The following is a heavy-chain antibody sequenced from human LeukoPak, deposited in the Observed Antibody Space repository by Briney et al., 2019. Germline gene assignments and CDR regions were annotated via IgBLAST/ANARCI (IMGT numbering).Heavy chain of an antibody. J-gene: IGHJ6*03. D-gene: IGHD3-10*01. Sequence: SQTLSLTCTVSGGSISSGSYYWSWIRQPAGKELQWIGRIYTSGSTNYNPSLKSRVTISVDTSKNQFSLKLSSVTAADTAVYYCARLARSAMVRGTDRNYYYYYYMDVWGKGTTVTISS. CDR2: IYTSGST. CDR3: ARLARSAMVRGTDRNYYYYYYMDV. CDR1: GGSISSGSYY. V-gene: IGHV4-61*02.